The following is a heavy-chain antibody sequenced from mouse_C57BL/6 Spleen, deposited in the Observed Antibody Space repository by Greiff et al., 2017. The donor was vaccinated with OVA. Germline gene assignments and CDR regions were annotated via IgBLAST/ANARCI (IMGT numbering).Heavy chain of an antibody. D-gene: IGHD2-4*01. Sequence: EVQLQQSGPELVKPGASVKMSCKASGYTFTDYNMHWVKQSHGKSLEWIGYINPNNGGTSYNQKFKGKATLTVNKSSSTAYMELRSLTSEDSAVYYCASPIYYDYAMDYWGQGTSVTVSS. CDR2: INPNNGGT. V-gene: IGHV1-22*01. CDR3: ASPIYYDYAMDY. CDR1: GYTFTDYN. J-gene: IGHJ4*01.